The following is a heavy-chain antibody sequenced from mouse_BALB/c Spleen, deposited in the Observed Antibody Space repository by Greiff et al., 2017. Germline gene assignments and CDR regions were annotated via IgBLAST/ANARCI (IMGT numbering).Heavy chain of an antibody. J-gene: IGHJ1*01. CDR2: IWSGGST. D-gene: IGHD2-3*01. V-gene: IGHV2-2*02. CDR3: AIIYDGYSWYFDV. CDR1: GFSLTSYG. Sequence: QVQLKESGPGLVQPSQSLSITCTVSGFSLTSYGVHWVRQSPGKGLEWLGVIWSGGSTDYNAAFISRLSISKDNSKSQVFFKMNSLQANDTAIYYCAIIYDGYSWYFDVWGAGTTGTVSS.